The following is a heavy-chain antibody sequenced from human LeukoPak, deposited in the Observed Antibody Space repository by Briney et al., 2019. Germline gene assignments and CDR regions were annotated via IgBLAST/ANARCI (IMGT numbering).Heavy chain of an antibody. CDR1: GNSISSGDNY. CDR3: ARDRRGVFDY. V-gene: IGHV4-61*02. J-gene: IGHJ4*02. CDR2: IYTSGST. D-gene: IGHD2-8*01. Sequence: TLSLTCTVSGNSISSGDNYWSWIRQPAGKGLEWIGRIYTSGSTNYNPSLKSRVTISVDTSKNQFSLKLSSVTAADTAVYYCARDRRGVFDYWGQGTLVTVSS.